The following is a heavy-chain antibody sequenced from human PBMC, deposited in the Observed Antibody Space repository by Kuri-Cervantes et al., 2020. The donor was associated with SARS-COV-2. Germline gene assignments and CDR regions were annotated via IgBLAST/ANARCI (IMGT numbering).Heavy chain of an antibody. CDR3: ARGDYGDYGDY. V-gene: IGHV4-38-2*01. CDR1: GYSISSGYY. Sequence: LRLSCAVSGYSISSGYYWGWIRQPPGKGLEWIGSIYHSGSTYYNPSLKSRVTISVDTSKNQFSLKLSSVTAADTAVYYCARGDYGDYGDYWGQGTLVTVSS. D-gene: IGHD4-17*01. CDR2: IYHSGST. J-gene: IGHJ4*02.